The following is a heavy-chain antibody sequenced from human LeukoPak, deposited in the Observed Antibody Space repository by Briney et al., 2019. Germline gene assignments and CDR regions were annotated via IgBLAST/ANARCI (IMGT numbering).Heavy chain of an antibody. D-gene: IGHD3-10*01. CDR1: GYSFTSFW. CDR3: ARQTLRGVSYFAF. V-gene: IGHV5-51*01. Sequence: GESLKISCKGSGYSFTSFWIGWVRQMPGKGLEWMGIIFPADSDTKYGPSFQGQVTISADKSINTAYLQWSSLKASDTAMYYCARQTLRGVSYFAFWGQGTLVTVSS. CDR2: IFPADSDT. J-gene: IGHJ4*02.